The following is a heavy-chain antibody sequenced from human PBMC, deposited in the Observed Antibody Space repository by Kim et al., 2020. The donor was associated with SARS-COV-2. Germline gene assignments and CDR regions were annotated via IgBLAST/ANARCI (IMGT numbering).Heavy chain of an antibody. Sequence: ASVKVSCKASGYTFTSYGISWVRQAPGQGLEWMGWISAYNGNTNYAQKLQGRVTMTTDTSTSTAYMELRSLRSDDTAVYYCARNGPVDTAMMDIDYWGQGTLVTVSS. V-gene: IGHV1-18*04. CDR2: ISAYNGNT. D-gene: IGHD5-18*01. J-gene: IGHJ4*02. CDR3: ARNGPVDTAMMDIDY. CDR1: GYTFTSYG.